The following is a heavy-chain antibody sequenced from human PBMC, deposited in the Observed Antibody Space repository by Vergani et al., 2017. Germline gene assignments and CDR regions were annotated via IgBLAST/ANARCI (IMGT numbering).Heavy chain of an antibody. V-gene: IGHV1-69*01. CDR3: ARESMITVGGVMGYFDL. CDR2: IIPIFGTA. CDR1: GGTFSSYA. J-gene: IGHJ2*01. D-gene: IGHD3-16*01. Sequence: QVQLVQSGAEVKKPGSSVKVSCKASGGTFSSYAISWVRQAPGQGLEWMGGIIPIFGTANYAQQFQGRVTITADESTSTAYMKLGSLRSEDTAVYYCARESMITVGGVMGYFDLWGRGTLVTVSS.